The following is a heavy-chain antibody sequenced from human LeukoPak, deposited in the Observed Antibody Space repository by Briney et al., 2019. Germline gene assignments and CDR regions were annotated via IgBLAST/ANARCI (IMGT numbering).Heavy chain of an antibody. D-gene: IGHD6-13*01. Sequence: SETLSLTCTVSGGSVSSGSYYWSWIRQPPGKGLEWIGYIYYSGITNSNTSLKSRAPISVDTSKNQFSLKLTSVTAADTAVYYCARDRSWPQGSYWYFDLWGRGTLVTVSS. V-gene: IGHV4-61*01. CDR3: ARDRSWPQGSYWYFDL. CDR1: GGSVSSGSYY. J-gene: IGHJ2*01. CDR2: IYYSGIT.